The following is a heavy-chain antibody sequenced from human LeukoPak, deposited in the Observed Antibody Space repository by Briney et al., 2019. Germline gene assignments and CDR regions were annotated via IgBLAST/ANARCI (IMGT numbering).Heavy chain of an antibody. V-gene: IGHV1-3*01. CDR2: INAGNGNT. CDR3: AREVRGVIPLFDY. CDR1: GYTFTSYA. D-gene: IGHD3-10*01. Sequence: GASVKVSCKASGYTFTSYAMHWVRQAPGQRLEWMGWINAGNGNTKYSQKFQGRVTITRDTSASTAYMELSSLRSEDTAVYYCAREVRGVIPLFDYWGQGTLVTVSS. J-gene: IGHJ4*02.